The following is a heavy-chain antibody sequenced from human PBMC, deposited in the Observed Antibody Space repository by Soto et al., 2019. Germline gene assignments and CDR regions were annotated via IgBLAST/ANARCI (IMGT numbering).Heavy chain of an antibody. J-gene: IGHJ4*02. CDR2: IHSIRSII. Sequence: EVQLVESGGGLVQPGGSLRLSCAVSGFTFSSHAMNWVRQAPGKGMEWVAYIHSIRSIIYYADSVQGRFTISRDNAKNSLYLPMDSLRDEDTAGYYCARDARNADYDYWGQGTLVTVSS. D-gene: IGHD3-16*01. V-gene: IGHV3-48*02. CDR1: GFTFSSHA. CDR3: ARDARNADYDY.